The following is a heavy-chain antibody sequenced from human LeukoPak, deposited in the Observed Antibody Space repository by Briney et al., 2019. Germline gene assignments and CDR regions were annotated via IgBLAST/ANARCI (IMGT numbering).Heavy chain of an antibody. CDR2: IYYSGST. Sequence: SETLSLTCTVSGGSFISSSYYWGWVRQPPGKGLEWIGSIYYSGSTSYHPSLKSRVTISVDTSKTQFSLKLSSVTAADTAVYYCAVERDGYPQAVDYWGQGTLVTVSS. D-gene: IGHD5-24*01. J-gene: IGHJ4*02. CDR1: GGSFISSSYY. V-gene: IGHV4-39*07. CDR3: AVERDGYPQAVDY.